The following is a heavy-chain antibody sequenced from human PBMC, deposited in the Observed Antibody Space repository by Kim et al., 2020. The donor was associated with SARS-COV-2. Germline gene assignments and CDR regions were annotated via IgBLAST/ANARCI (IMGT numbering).Heavy chain of an antibody. J-gene: IGHJ4*02. D-gene: IGHD3-10*01. CDR2: NGGGT. V-gene: IGHV3-64D*09. Sequence: NGGGTYYADSVKCRFTISRDNSKNTLYLQMSSLRAEDMAVYYCVRGQVDYWGQGTLVTVSS. CDR3: VRGQVDY.